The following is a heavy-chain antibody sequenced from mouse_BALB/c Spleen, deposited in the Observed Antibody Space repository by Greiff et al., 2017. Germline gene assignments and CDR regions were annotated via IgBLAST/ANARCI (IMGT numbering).Heavy chain of an antibody. Sequence: VMLVESGPGLVAPSQSLSITCTVSGFSLTSYGVHWVRQPPGKGLEWLGVIWAGGSTNYNSALMSRLSISKDNSKSQVFLKMNSLQTDDTAMYYCARYRYDKGYAMDYWGQGTSVTVSS. CDR3: ARYRYDKGYAMDY. CDR2: IWAGGST. CDR1: GFSLTSYG. V-gene: IGHV2-9*02. J-gene: IGHJ4*01. D-gene: IGHD2-14*01.